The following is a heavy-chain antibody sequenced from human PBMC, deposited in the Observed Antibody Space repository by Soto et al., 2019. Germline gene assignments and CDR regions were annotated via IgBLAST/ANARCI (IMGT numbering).Heavy chain of an antibody. CDR1: GYTFSIYA. J-gene: IGHJ6*02. V-gene: IGHV1-18*01. CDR3: AIDRGRSRFTYFYYYGMDV. CDR2: NSAYNGYT. D-gene: IGHD3-10*01. Sequence: QLQLVQSGAEIQKPGASVKVSCKASGYTFSIYAISWVRQAHGQGLEWMGWNSAYNGYTKYAQIFQGRVTMTTDTSTSTAYMELRNLRSDDTAVYYCAIDRGRSRFTYFYYYGMDVWGQGTTLTVSS.